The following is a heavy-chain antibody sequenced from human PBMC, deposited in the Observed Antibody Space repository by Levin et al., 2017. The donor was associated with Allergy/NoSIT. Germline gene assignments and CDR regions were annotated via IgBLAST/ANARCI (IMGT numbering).Heavy chain of an antibody. CDR2: IKRNTDGATT. J-gene: IGHJ4*02. CDR1: GFPFNEAW. V-gene: IGHV3-15*01. CDR3: ITGQGRTHFDY. D-gene: IGHD3/OR15-3a*01. Sequence: GGSLRLSCIASGFPFNEAWMSWVRQAPGQGLEWVGLIKRNTDGATTDYAAPVKGRFTLSRDDSKNTLYLQMNSLKPEDTAVYYCITGQGRTHFDYWGQGTQVTVSS.